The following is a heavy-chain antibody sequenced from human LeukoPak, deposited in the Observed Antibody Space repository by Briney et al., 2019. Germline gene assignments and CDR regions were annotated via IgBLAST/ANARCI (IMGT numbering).Heavy chain of an antibody. CDR1: GITFSSNW. J-gene: IGHJ6*03. CDR3: ARDGCTSTSCYTRGDV. Sequence: GGSLRLSCAAAGITFSSNWMSWVRQAPGKGLEWVANIKPDGSEKYYVDSVKGRFTISRDNAKNSLYLQMNSLRAEYSAVYYCARDGCTSTSCYTRGDVWGKGTMVTVSS. V-gene: IGHV3-7*01. D-gene: IGHD2-2*02. CDR2: IKPDGSEK.